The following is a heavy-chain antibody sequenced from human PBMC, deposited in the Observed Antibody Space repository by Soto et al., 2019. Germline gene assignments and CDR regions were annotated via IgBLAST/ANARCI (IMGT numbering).Heavy chain of an antibody. CDR2: IKQDGSDK. J-gene: IGHJ4*02. D-gene: IGHD1-1*01. Sequence: EVQLVESGGGLVQPGGSLRLSCAASGFTFSSYWMSWVRQAPGKGLEWVASIKQDGSDKYYEDSVKGRFTVSRDDAKNSLYLQMNNLSGEDTAVYYCARGSLERRTGTIYYFDYWGQGNQVPVSS. CDR1: GFTFSSYW. CDR3: ARGSLERRTGTIYYFDY. V-gene: IGHV3-7*05.